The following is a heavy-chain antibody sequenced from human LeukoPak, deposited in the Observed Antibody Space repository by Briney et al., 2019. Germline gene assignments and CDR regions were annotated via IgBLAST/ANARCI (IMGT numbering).Heavy chain of an antibody. CDR1: GFTFSTYA. D-gene: IGHD3-10*01. CDR2: ITSSGEST. J-gene: IGHJ4*02. V-gene: IGHV3-23*01. CDR3: ARDQGLIPAWRFGELLENY. Sequence: PGGSLRLSCAASGFTFSTYAMSWVRQAPGKGLEWVSSITSSGESTYYAGSVKGQFTISRDNSKNTVYLQMNSLRAEDTAVYYCARDQGLIPAWRFGELLENYWGQGTLVTVSS.